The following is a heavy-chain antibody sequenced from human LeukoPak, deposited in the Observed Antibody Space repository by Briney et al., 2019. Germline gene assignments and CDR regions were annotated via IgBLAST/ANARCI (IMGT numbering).Heavy chain of an antibody. V-gene: IGHV3-9*01. CDR3: TRAGPYGSGSRDY. D-gene: IGHD3-10*01. Sequence: GRSLRLSCAASGFTFDDYAMHWVRQAPGKGLEWVSGISWNSGSIGYADSVKGRFIISRDNAQNSMYLQMNNLGAEDTALYYCTRAGPYGSGSRDYWGRGTLVTVSS. CDR2: ISWNSGSI. CDR1: GFTFDDYA. J-gene: IGHJ4*02.